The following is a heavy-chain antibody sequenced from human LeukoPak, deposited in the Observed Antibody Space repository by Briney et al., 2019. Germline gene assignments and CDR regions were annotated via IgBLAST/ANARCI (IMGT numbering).Heavy chain of an antibody. CDR1: VYTFTSYY. CDR3: ARERATYGFDI. Sequence: ASVKVSFKASVYTFTSYYMHWVRQAPGQGLEWMGIINPGGGSTTYAQKFQDRVTMTRDTSTSTVYMELSSLRSEDTAVYYCARERATYGFDIWGQGAMVTVAS. J-gene: IGHJ3*02. V-gene: IGHV1-46*01. CDR2: INPGGGST.